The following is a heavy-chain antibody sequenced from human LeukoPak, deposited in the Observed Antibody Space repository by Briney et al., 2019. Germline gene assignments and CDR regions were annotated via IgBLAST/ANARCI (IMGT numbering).Heavy chain of an antibody. CDR1: GFSFSTYG. CDR2: ISGSGSDT. D-gene: IGHD4-17*01. Sequence: GGSLRLSCVASGFSFSTYGMSWVRQAPGKGLEWVSGISGSGSDTYYADSVKGRFTVSRDNSKNTLYVQMNSLRAEDTAVYYCARLVYGDYDSNWFDPWGQGTLVTVSS. V-gene: IGHV3-23*01. J-gene: IGHJ5*02. CDR3: ARLVYGDYDSNWFDP.